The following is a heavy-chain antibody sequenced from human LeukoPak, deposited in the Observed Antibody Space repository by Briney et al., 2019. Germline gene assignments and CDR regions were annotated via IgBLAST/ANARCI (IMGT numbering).Heavy chain of an antibody. CDR3: AKDAENSS. CDR1: GFTFSNYG. Sequence: PGGSLRLSCAASGFTFSNYGMHWVRQAPGKGLEWVALIWLDGSNKYYADSVKGRFTISRDNSKKTLYLQMNSLRAEDTAVYYCAKDAENSSWGQGTLVTVSS. J-gene: IGHJ4*02. D-gene: IGHD4-23*01. CDR2: IWLDGSNK. V-gene: IGHV3-33*06.